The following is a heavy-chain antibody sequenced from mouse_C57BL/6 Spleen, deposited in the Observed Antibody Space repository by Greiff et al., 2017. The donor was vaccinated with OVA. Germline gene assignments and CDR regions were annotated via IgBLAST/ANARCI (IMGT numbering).Heavy chain of an antibody. D-gene: IGHD1-1*01. Sequence: DVMLVESGGGLVQPKGSLKLSCAASGFSFNTYAMNWVRQAPGKGLEWVARIRSKSNNYATYYADSVKDRFTISRDDSESMLYLQMNNLKTEDTAMYYCVRPSFTTVVARYWYFDVWGTGTTVTVSS. CDR3: VRPSFTTVVARYWYFDV. CDR2: IRSKSNNYAT. V-gene: IGHV10-1*01. CDR1: GFSFNTYA. J-gene: IGHJ1*03.